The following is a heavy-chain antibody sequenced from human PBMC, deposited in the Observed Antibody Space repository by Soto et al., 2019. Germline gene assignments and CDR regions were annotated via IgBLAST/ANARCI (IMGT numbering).Heavy chain of an antibody. D-gene: IGHD2-2*01. CDR3: ARVPDR. CDR1: GDSSSSDY. CDR2: IYHSGST. J-gene: IGHJ5*02. V-gene: IGHV4-59*12. Sequence: SETLSLTCSVSGDSSSSDYWSWIRQPPGKGLEWIGYIYHSGSTYYNPSLKSRVTISVDRSKNQFSLKLSSVTAADTAVYYCARVPDRWGQGTLVTVS.